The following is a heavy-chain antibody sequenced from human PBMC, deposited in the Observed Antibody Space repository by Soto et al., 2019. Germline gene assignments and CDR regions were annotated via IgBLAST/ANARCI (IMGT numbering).Heavy chain of an antibody. Sequence: GGSLRLSCAASGFTVSSNYMSWVRQAPGKGLEWVSVIYSGGSTYYADSVKGRFTISRHNSKNTLYLQMNSLRAEDTVVYYCARGSHYDFWSGYRNSYYYYGMDVWGQGTTVTVSS. CDR1: GFTVSSNY. J-gene: IGHJ6*02. CDR3: ARGSHYDFWSGYRNSYYYYGMDV. D-gene: IGHD3-3*01. V-gene: IGHV3-53*04. CDR2: IYSGGST.